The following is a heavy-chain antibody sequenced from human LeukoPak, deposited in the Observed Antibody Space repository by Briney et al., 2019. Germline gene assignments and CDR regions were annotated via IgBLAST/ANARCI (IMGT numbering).Heavy chain of an antibody. Sequence: ASETLSLTCAVYGGSFSGYYWSWIRQPPGKGLEWIGEINHSGSTNYNPSLKSRVTISVDTSKNQFSLKLSSVIAADTAVYYCARSYSSGWYYFDYWGQGTLVTVSS. J-gene: IGHJ4*02. CDR1: GGSFSGYY. CDR3: ARSYSSGWYYFDY. V-gene: IGHV4-34*01. CDR2: INHSGST. D-gene: IGHD6-19*01.